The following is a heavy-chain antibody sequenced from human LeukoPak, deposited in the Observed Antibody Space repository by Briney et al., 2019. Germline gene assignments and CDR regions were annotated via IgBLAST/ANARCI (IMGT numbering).Heavy chain of an antibody. CDR2: ISSSGSTI. J-gene: IGHJ5*02. D-gene: IGHD3-10*01. CDR1: GFTFSDYY. Sequence: GGSLRLSCAASGFTFSDYYMSWIRQAPGKGLEWVSYISSSGSTIYYADSAKGRFTISRDDTQNSVYLQMNSLRVEDTAVYYCAAWFGESVPWGQGTLVTVSS. V-gene: IGHV3-11*04. CDR3: AAWFGESVP.